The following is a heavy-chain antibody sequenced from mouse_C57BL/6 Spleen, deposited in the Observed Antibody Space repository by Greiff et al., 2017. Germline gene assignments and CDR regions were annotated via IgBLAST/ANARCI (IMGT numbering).Heavy chain of an antibody. Sequence: EVKLVESGGGLVKPGGSLKLSCAASGFTFSSYTMSWVRQTPEKRLEWVATISGGGGNTYYPDSVKGRFTISRDNAKNTLYLQMSSLRSEDTALYYCARHTLRGYFDVWGTGTTVTVSS. CDR3: ARHTLRGYFDV. V-gene: IGHV5-9*01. CDR2: ISGGGGNT. J-gene: IGHJ1*03. CDR1: GFTFSSYT. D-gene: IGHD1-1*01.